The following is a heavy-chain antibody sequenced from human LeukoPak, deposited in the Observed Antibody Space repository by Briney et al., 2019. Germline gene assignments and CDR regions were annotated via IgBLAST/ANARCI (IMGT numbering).Heavy chain of an antibody. CDR3: ARGVFGELEKLMFQH. J-gene: IGHJ1*01. V-gene: IGHV1-46*01. D-gene: IGHD3-10*02. Sequence: ASVKVSCKASGYTFTSYYIHWVQQAPGQGLEWMGIINPSGGSTSYPQKFQDRVTMTRDTSTSTVYMELSSLKSDDTAIYYCARGVFGELEKLMFQHWGQGTLVTVS. CDR2: INPSGGST. CDR1: GYTFTSYY.